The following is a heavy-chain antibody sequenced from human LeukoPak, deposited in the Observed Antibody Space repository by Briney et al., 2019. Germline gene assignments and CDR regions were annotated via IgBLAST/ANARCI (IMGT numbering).Heavy chain of an antibody. Sequence: SETLSLTCTVSGGSISSSSYYWGWIRQPPGKGLEWIGSIYYSGSTYYNPSLKSRVTISVDTSKNQFSLKLSSVTAADTAVYYCARAGYCSGGSCYWVYWGQGTLVTVSS. CDR2: IYYSGST. D-gene: IGHD2-15*01. CDR3: ARAGYCSGGSCYWVY. V-gene: IGHV4-39*07. CDR1: GGSISSSSYY. J-gene: IGHJ4*02.